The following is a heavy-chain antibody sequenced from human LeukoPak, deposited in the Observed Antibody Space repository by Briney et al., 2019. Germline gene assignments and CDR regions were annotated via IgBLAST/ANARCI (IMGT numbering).Heavy chain of an antibody. CDR1: GGSISSSNW. Sequence: PSGTLSLTCAVSGGSISSSNWWSWVRQPPGKGLEWIGEIYHSGSTNYNPSLKSRVTISVDKSKNQFSLKLSSVTAADTAVYYCARYGYDSSGLRYYFDYWGQGTLVTVSS. J-gene: IGHJ4*02. V-gene: IGHV4-4*02. CDR2: IYHSGST. CDR3: ARYGYDSSGLRYYFDY. D-gene: IGHD3-22*01.